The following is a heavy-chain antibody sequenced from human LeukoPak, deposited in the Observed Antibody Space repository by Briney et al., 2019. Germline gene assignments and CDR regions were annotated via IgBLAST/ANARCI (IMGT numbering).Heavy chain of an antibody. V-gene: IGHV3-21*01. J-gene: IGHJ4*02. CDR3: AREGYCSSTSCPYYFDY. CDR2: ISSSSYI. D-gene: IGHD2-2*01. Sequence: GGSLRLSCAASGFTFSSYSMNWVRQAPGKGLEWVSSISSSSYIYYADSVKGRFTISRDNAKNSLYLQMNSLRAEDTAVYYCAREGYCSSTSCPYYFDYWGQGTLVTVSS. CDR1: GFTFSSYS.